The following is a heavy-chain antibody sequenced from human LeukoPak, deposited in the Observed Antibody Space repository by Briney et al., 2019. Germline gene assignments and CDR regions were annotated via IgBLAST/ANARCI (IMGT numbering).Heavy chain of an antibody. Sequence: GGSLRLSCAASGFTFSSYSMNWVRQAPGKGLEWVSSISSSSSYIYYADSVKGRFTISRDNAKNSLYLQMNSLRAEDTAVYYCAGGQPHGYGDYGANFDYWGQGTLVTVSS. D-gene: IGHD4-17*01. CDR3: AGGQPHGYGDYGANFDY. CDR2: ISSSSSYI. J-gene: IGHJ4*02. V-gene: IGHV3-21*01. CDR1: GFTFSSYS.